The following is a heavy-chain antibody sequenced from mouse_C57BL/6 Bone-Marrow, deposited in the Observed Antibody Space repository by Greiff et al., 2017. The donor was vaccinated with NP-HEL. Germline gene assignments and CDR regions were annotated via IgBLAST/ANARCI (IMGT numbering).Heavy chain of an antibody. J-gene: IGHJ1*03. CDR1: GFSLTSYA. V-gene: IGHV2-9-1*01. D-gene: IGHD1-2*01. CDR2: IWTGGGT. Sequence: VQLQESGPGLVAPSQSLSIPCTVSGFSLTSYAISWVRQPPGKGLEWLGVIWTGGGTNYNSALKSRLSISKDNSKSQVFLKMNSLQTDDTAMYYCARNTASNYWYFDVWGTGTTVTVSS. CDR3: ARNTASNYWYFDV.